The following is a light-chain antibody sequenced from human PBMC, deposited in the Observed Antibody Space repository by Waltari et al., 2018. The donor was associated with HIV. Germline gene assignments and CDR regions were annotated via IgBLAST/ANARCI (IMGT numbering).Light chain of an antibody. CDR2: VGPGGIVG. Sequence: QPVLTQPPSASASLGASVTLTCTLSSGYSNYRVDWYQQRPGKGPRFVMRVGPGGIVGSKGDGIPDRFSALGSGLNRYLTIKNSQEEDESDYHCGADHGTGSNVVYVFGPGTKVTVL. J-gene: IGLJ1*01. V-gene: IGLV9-49*02. CDR3: GADHGTGSNVVYV. CDR1: SGYSNYR.